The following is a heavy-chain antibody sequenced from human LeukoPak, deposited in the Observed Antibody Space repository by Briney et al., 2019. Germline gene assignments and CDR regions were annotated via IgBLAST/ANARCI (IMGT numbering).Heavy chain of an antibody. CDR2: ISAYNGNT. CDR3: AREGYCSSTSCYRIEYFQH. J-gene: IGHJ1*01. D-gene: IGHD2-2*02. CDR1: GYTFTSYG. Sequence: ASVKVSCKASGYTFTSYGISWLRQAPGQGLEWMGWISAYNGNTNYAQKLQGRVTMTTDTSTSTAYMELRSLRSDDTAVYYCAREGYCSSTSCYRIEYFQHWGQGTLVTVSS. V-gene: IGHV1-18*01.